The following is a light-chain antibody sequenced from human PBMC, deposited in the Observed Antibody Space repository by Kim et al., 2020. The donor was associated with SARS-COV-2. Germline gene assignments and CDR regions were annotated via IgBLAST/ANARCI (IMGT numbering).Light chain of an antibody. CDR3: CSYAGRSTWV. CDR2: EVN. Sequence: GQSITISCTGASSDVGSYNLVSWYQHHPGKAPKLMIYEVNKRPSGVSNHFSGSKSGKTASLTISGLQAEDEADYFCCSYAGRSTWVFGGGTKVTVL. CDR1: SSDVGSYNL. J-gene: IGLJ2*01. V-gene: IGLV2-23*02.